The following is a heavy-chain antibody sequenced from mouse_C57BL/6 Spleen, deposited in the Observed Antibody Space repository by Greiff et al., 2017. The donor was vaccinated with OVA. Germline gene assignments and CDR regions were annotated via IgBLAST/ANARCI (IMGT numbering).Heavy chain of an antibody. D-gene: IGHD1-1*01. CDR1: GYAFTNYL. CDR3: ARFLITNFDV. Sequence: VQLQQSGAELVRPGTSVKVSCKASGYAFTNYLIEWVKQRPGQGLEWIGVINPGSGGTNYNEKFKGKATLTADKSSSTAYMQLSSLTSEDSAVYFCARFLITNFDVWGTGTTVTVSS. V-gene: IGHV1-54*01. CDR2: INPGSGGT. J-gene: IGHJ1*03.